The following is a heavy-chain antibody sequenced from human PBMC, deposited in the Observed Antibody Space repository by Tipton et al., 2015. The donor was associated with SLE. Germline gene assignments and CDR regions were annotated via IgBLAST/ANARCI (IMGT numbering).Heavy chain of an antibody. V-gene: IGHV3-64*02. D-gene: IGHD3-16*01. J-gene: IGHJ6*02. CDR3: ARGPRGDYYYYGMDV. Sequence: GSLRLSCAASGFTFSSYAMHWVRQAPGKGLEYVSAISSNGGSTYYADSVKGRFTISRDNSKNTLYLQMGSLRAEDMAVYYCARGPRGDYYYYGMDVWGQGTTVTVSS. CDR1: GFTFSSYA. CDR2: ISSNGGST.